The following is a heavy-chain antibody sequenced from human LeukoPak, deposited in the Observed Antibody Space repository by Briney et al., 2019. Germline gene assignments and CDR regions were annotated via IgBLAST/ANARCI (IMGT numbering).Heavy chain of an antibody. Sequence: SETLSLTCTVSGGSISTYYWTWIRQPPGKGLEWIGYISSLGSTNYNPSLKSRVTISVDTSKKQFSLKMTSVTAADTAVYYCARDPTTVTKGFDIWGQGTLVTVSS. J-gene: IGHJ3*02. CDR1: GGSISTYY. V-gene: IGHV4-59*01. CDR2: ISSLGST. CDR3: ARDPTTVTKGFDI. D-gene: IGHD4-17*01.